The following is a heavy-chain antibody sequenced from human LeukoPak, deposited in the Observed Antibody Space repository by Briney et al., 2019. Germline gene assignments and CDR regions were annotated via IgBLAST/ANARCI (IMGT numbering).Heavy chain of an antibody. CDR3: ANGFSPRPQLVPEGSEDGDFDY. Sequence: PGGSLRLSCAASGFTFSSYAMSWVRQAPGKGLEWVSAISGSGGSTYYADSVKGRFTISRDNSKNTLYLQMNSLRAEDTAVYYCANGFSPRPQLVPEGSEDGDFDYWGQGTLVTVSS. V-gene: IGHV3-23*01. D-gene: IGHD6-6*01. CDR2: ISGSGGST. J-gene: IGHJ4*02. CDR1: GFTFSSYA.